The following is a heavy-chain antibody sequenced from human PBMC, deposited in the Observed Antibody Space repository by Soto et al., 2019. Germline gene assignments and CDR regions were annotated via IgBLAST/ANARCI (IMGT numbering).Heavy chain of an antibody. J-gene: IGHJ6*02. Sequence: GGSLRLSCAASGFTFSSYSMNWVRQAPGKGLEWVSYISSSSSTIYYADSVKGRFTISRDNAKNSLYLQMNSLRDEDTAVYYCARVWYGSGSYDVRHYYYYGMDVWGQGTTVTVSS. CDR1: GFTFSSYS. V-gene: IGHV3-48*02. D-gene: IGHD3-10*01. CDR2: ISSSSSTI. CDR3: ARVWYGSGSYDVRHYYYYGMDV.